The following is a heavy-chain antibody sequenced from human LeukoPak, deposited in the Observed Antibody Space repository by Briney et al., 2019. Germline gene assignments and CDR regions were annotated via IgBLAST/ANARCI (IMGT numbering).Heavy chain of an antibody. CDR1: GYTLTELS. Sequence: ASVPVSCKVSGYTLTELSMHWVRQAPGEGVEWMGGFYPGDGEPIYAQKFQGRVTMTEDTATDTAYMELSSLRSEDTAVYYCATGFPGDYVWGSYRYTPPYLVYWGQGTLVTVSS. V-gene: IGHV1-24*01. CDR2: FYPGDGEP. J-gene: IGHJ4*02. D-gene: IGHD3-16*02. CDR3: ATGFPGDYVWGSYRYTPPYLVY.